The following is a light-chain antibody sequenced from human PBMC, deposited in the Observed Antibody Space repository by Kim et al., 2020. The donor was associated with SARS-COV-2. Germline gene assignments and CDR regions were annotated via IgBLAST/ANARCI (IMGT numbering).Light chain of an antibody. Sequence: GHSVTISCPGRSSDVGWYSLISSYQQHPGKAPKLVIYEVNKRPSGFPDRYSASKSGNAASLTVSGLQAEDEADYYCSSYAGSNNFVFGGGTQLTVL. J-gene: IGLJ7*01. CDR1: SSDVGWYSL. CDR2: EVN. CDR3: SSYAGSNNFV. V-gene: IGLV2-8*01.